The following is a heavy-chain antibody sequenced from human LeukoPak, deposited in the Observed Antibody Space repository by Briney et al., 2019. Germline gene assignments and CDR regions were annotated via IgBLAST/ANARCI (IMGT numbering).Heavy chain of an antibody. CDR3: ARQPGDYYYYYYMDV. J-gene: IGHJ6*03. Sequence: SETLSLTCTVSGVSISSSNSYWGWIRQPPGKGLEWIGSIYYSGNTYYNASLKSQVSISIDTSKNQFSLRLTSVTAADTAVYYCARQPGDYYYYYYMDVRGKGTTVTISS. D-gene: IGHD3-10*01. CDR1: GVSISSSNSY. CDR2: IYYSGNT. V-gene: IGHV4-39*01.